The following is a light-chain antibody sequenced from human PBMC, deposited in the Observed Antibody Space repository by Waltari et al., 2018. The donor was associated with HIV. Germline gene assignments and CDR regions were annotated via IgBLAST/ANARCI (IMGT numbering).Light chain of an antibody. V-gene: IGKV1-39*01. CDR3: QQTYSSPLT. CDR1: QTVTNK. J-gene: IGKJ3*01. Sequence: IQMTQSPSSLSASVGDTVTITCRASQTVTNKVTWYKQKPGKAPKVVIYDASGLQNGVPPRFSGSGSGTAFTLTITGLQPDDFASYFCQQTYSSPLTFGPGTKVDIE. CDR2: DAS.